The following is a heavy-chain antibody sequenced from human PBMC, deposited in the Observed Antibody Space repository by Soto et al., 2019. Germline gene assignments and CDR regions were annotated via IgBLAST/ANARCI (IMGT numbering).Heavy chain of an antibody. CDR1: GFTFSSYS. V-gene: IGHV3-21*01. CDR2: ISSSSSYI. J-gene: IGHJ5*02. D-gene: IGHD3-10*01. Sequence: EVQLVESGGGLVKPGGSLRLSCAASGFTFSSYSMNWVRQAPGKGLEWVSSISSSSSYIYYADSVKGRFTISRDNAKNSLYLQMNRLRAEDTAVYYCARSITMVRGVKSERSCFDPWGQGTLVTVSS. CDR3: ARSITMVRGVKSERSCFDP.